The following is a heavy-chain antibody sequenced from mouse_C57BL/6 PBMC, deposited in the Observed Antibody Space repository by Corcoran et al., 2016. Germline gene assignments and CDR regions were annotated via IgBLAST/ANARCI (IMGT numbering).Heavy chain of an antibody. Sequence: EVQLQQSGPELVKPGASVKISCKASGYTFTNYYMNWVKQSHGKSLEWIGDINHNNGGTSYNQKFKGKATLTVDKSSSTAYMELRSLTSEDSAVYYCARYCYYLDYGGQGTTLTVSS. CDR3: ARYCYYLDY. CDR2: INHNNGGT. CDR1: GYTFTNYY. V-gene: IGHV1-26*01. J-gene: IGHJ2*01.